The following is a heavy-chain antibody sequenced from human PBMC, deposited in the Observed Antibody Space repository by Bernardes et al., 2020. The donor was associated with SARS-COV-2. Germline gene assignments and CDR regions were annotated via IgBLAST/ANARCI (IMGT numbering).Heavy chain of an antibody. CDR2: IKQYGSEK. D-gene: IGHD2-21*02. J-gene: IGHJ1*01. V-gene: IGHV3-7*03. CDR1: GFTFSSYW. CDR3: ARVGPGSARDAEYFQH. Sequence: GGSLRLSCAASGFTFSSYWMTWVRQAPGKGLEWGANIKQYGSEKYYVDSVKGRFTISRDNAKNSLYLQMNSLRAEDTAVYYCARVGPGSARDAEYFQHWGQGTLVTVSS.